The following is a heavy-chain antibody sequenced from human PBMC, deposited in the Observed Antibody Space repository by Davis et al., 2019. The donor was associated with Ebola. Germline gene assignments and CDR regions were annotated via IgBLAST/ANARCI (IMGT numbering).Heavy chain of an antibody. D-gene: IGHD2-21*01. Sequence: GESLKISCAASGFTFSSYSMNWVRQAPGKGLDWVSTISDIGENTFYADSVKGRFTISRDNSKNTLYLQMNSLRAEDTALYYCGKIDCGDAGCKLIHFWGQGTLVTVSS. CDR1: GFTFSSYS. CDR2: ISDIGENT. V-gene: IGHV3-23*01. J-gene: IGHJ4*02. CDR3: GKIDCGDAGCKLIHF.